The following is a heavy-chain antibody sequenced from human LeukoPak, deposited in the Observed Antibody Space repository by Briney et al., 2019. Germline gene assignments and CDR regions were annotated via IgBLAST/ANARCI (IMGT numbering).Heavy chain of an antibody. V-gene: IGHV1-46*01. D-gene: IGHD1/OR15-1a*01. CDR2: INPSGGST. CDR1: GYTFTSYG. CDR3: ARDRMEYSVAGTLDY. J-gene: IGHJ4*02. Sequence: HVASVKVSCKASGYTFTSYGISWVRQAPGQGLEWMGIINPSGGSTSYAQKFKGRVTMTRDMSTSTVYMELSSLRSEDTAVYYCARDRMEYSVAGTLDYWGQGTLVTVSS.